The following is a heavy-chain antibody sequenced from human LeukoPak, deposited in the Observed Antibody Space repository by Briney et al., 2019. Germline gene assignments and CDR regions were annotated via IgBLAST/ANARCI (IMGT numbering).Heavy chain of an antibody. CDR1: GYTFTSYG. CDR2: ISAYNGNT. CDR3: ARVGYDFWSGYYRDRPDY. D-gene: IGHD3-3*01. Sequence: ASVKVSCKASGYTFTSYGISWVRQAPGQGLEWMGWISAYNGNTNYAQKLRGRVTMTTDTSTSTAYMELRSLRSDDTAVYYCARVGYDFWSGYYRDRPDYWGQGTLVTVSS. J-gene: IGHJ4*02. V-gene: IGHV1-18*01.